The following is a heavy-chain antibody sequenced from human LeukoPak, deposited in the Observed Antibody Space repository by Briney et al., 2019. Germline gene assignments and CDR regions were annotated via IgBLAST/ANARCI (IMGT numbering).Heavy chain of an antibody. CDR2: IDSGGST. V-gene: IGHV3-53*01. J-gene: IGHJ3*02. CDR1: GFTVSSNY. CDR3: ARVVTAMGYTFDI. Sequence: PGGSLGLSCVASGFTVSSNYMSWVRQAPGKGLEWVSVIDSGGSTYYADSVKGRFTISRDNSKNTLYLQTNSLRAEDTAVYYCARVVTAMGYTFDIWGQGTMVTVSS. D-gene: IGHD2-21*02.